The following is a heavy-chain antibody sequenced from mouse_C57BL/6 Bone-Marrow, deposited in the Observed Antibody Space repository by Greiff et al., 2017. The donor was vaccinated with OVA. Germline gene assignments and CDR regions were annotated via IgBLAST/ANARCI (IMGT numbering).Heavy chain of an antibody. J-gene: IGHJ3*01. CDR2: IYPSDSET. CDR3: ARHYSRAY. CDR1: GYTFTSYW. Sequence: QVQLQQPGAELVRPGSSVKLSCKASGYTFTSYWMDWVKQRPGQGLEWIGNIYPSDSETHYNQKFKDKATWTVDKSSSTAYMQLSSLTSEDSAVYYCARHYSRAYWGQGTLVTVSA. D-gene: IGHD2-5*01. V-gene: IGHV1-61*01.